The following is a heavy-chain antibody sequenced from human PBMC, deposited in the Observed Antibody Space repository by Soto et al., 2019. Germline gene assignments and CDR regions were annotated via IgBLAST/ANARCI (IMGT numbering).Heavy chain of an antibody. CDR2: IYYSGST. CDR1: GGSISSGDYY. J-gene: IGHJ4*02. Sequence: SSETLSLTCTVSGGSISSGDYYWSWIRQPPGKGLEWIVYIYYSGSTYYNPSLKSRVTISVDTSKNQFSLKLSSVTAADTAVYYCARTYYYDSSGYVLDYWGQGTLVTVSS. D-gene: IGHD3-22*01. V-gene: IGHV4-30-4*01. CDR3: ARTYYYDSSGYVLDY.